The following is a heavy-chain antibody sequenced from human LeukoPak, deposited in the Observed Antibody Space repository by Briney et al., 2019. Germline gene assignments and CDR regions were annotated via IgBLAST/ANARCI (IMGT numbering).Heavy chain of an antibody. CDR1: GFTFSSYA. CDR3: AKDRGWYCSGGSCYEYNWFDP. Sequence: GGSLRLSCAASGFTFSSYAMSWVREAAGKGVEWVSAISGSGGSAYYADSVKGRFTISRDNSKNTLYLQMNSLRAEDTAVYYCAKDRGWYCSGGSCYEYNWFDPWGQGTLVTVSP. V-gene: IGHV3-23*01. J-gene: IGHJ5*02. CDR2: ISGSGGSA. D-gene: IGHD2-15*01.